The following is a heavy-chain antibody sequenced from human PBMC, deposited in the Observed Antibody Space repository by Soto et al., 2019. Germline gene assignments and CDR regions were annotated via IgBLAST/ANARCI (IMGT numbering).Heavy chain of an antibody. CDR1: GGSISSGGYY. J-gene: IGHJ4*02. D-gene: IGHD6-13*01. CDR2: IYYSGST. V-gene: IGHV4-31*03. CDR3: ARSLGYSSSWAPLSFDY. Sequence: SETLSLTCTVSGGSISSGGYYWSWIRQHPGEGLEWIGYIYYSGSTYYNPSLKSRVTISVDTSKNQFSLKLSSVTAADTAVYYCARSLGYSSSWAPLSFDYWGQGTLVPVSS.